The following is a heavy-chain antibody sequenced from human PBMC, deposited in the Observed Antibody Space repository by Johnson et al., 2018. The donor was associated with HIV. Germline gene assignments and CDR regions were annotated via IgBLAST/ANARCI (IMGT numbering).Heavy chain of an antibody. CDR2: VSWNSGSI. V-gene: IGHV3-9*01. CDR1: GFSFEEYA. D-gene: IGHD3-22*01. CDR3: AREARIVVVEPSDAFDI. J-gene: IGHJ3*02. Sequence: VQLVESGGELVQPGGSLRLSCAASGFSFEEYAMHWVRQVPGKGLEWVSGVSWNSGSIAYADSVKGRFTISRDNSKNTLYLQMNSLRAEDTAVYYCAREARIVVVEPSDAFDIWGQGTMVTVSS.